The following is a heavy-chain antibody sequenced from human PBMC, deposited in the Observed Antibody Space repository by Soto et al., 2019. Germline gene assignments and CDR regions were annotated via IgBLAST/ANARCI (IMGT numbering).Heavy chain of an antibody. CDR2: INPNSGGT. Sequence: SSVKVSCKASGYTFTGQYIHWVRQAPGQGLEWMGWINPNSGGTNYAQKFQGRVTITRDTSASTAYMELTSLGSEDTAVYHCARGYCSSTSCQYYFDFWGQGTLVTVSS. J-gene: IGHJ4*02. CDR1: GYTFTGQY. CDR3: ARGYCSSTSCQYYFDF. V-gene: IGHV1-2*02. D-gene: IGHD2-2*01.